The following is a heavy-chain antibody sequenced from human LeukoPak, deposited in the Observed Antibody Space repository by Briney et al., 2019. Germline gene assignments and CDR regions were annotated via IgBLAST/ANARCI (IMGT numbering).Heavy chain of an antibody. D-gene: IGHD1-26*01. CDR3: ARGISGNYSPSDY. J-gene: IGHJ4*02. CDR1: GFTVSSHY. Sequence: PGGSLRLSCAASGFTVSSHYMTWVRQAPGKGLEWVSLIYGGGGTYSSDSVQGRFTISRDNSKNTVYLQMNNVRVEDTAVYYCARGISGNYSPSDYWGQGTLVTVSS. CDR2: IYGGGGT. V-gene: IGHV3-53*01.